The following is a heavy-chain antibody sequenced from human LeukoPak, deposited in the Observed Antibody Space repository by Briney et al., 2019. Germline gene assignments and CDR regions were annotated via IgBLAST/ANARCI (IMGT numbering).Heavy chain of an antibody. D-gene: IGHD3-10*01. CDR2: IYYSGST. CDR3: ARAYYYGSGIWFDP. V-gene: IGHV4-39*07. Sequence: SEALSLTCTDSVGSISSTRYYCGWTRQPPGEGLEWLPCIYYSGSTYYNPSLKSRVTISVDTSKNQFSLKLSSVTAADTAVYYCARAYYYGSGIWFDPWGQGTLVTVSS. CDR1: VGSISSTRYY. J-gene: IGHJ5*02.